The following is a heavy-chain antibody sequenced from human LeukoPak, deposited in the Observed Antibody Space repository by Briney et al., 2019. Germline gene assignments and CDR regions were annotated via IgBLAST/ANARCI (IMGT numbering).Heavy chain of an antibody. V-gene: IGHV4-34*01. J-gene: IGHJ4*02. Sequence: TSETLPLTCAVYGGSFSGSYFTWIRQPPGKGLEWIGEINHSGSTNYNPSLKSRVTISADTSRNQFSLKLTSVTAADTAVYFCARRATMIRGIVETWGQGILVTVSA. D-gene: IGHD3-10*01. CDR1: GGSFSGSY. CDR3: ARRATMIRGIVET. CDR2: INHSGST.